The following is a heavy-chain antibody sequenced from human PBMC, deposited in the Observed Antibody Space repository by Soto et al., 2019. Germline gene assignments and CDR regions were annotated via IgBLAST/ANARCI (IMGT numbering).Heavy chain of an antibody. V-gene: IGHV1-18*01. Sequence: QVQLVQSGADVKRPGASLKVSCKASGYTFNTFGVTWVRQAPGQGLEWLGWISAYNGNTNYAQKLQGRLTLTTDTSTSTISLELRSLRSDDTAVYYCERTSYGTFDICGQGTMVTVSS. CDR1: GYTFNTFG. CDR3: ERTSYGTFDI. CDR2: ISAYNGNT. D-gene: IGHD4-17*01. J-gene: IGHJ3*02.